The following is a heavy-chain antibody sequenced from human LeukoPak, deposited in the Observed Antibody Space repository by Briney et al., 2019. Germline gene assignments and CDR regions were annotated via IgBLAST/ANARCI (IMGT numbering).Heavy chain of an antibody. D-gene: IGHD2-15*01. CDR3: ARGRYRCSGGSCYSANFYYYGMDV. J-gene: IGHJ6*02. V-gene: IGHV4-34*01. CDR2: INHSGST. Sequence: SETLSLTCAVYGGSFSGCYWSWIRQPPGKGLEWIGEINHSGSTNYNPSLKSRVTISVDTSKNQFSLKLSSVTAADTAVCYCARGRYRCSGGSCYSANFYYYGMDVWGQGTTVTVSS. CDR1: GGSFSGCY.